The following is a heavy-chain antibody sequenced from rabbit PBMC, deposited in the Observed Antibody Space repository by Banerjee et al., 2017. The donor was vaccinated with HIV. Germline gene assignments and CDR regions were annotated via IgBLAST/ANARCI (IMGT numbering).Heavy chain of an antibody. D-gene: IGHD4-1*01. CDR2: IDAGSSGST. J-gene: IGHJ4*01. CDR1: GIDFSSYYY. Sequence: QQQLEESGGGLVKPGGTLTLTCKASGIDFSSYYYMCWVRQAPGKGLELIACIDAGSSGSTWYASWAKGPFTISKTSSTTVTLQMTSLTAADTATYFCARDLAGVIGWNFNLWGQGTLVTVS. CDR3: ARDLAGVIGWNFNL. V-gene: IGHV1S45*01.